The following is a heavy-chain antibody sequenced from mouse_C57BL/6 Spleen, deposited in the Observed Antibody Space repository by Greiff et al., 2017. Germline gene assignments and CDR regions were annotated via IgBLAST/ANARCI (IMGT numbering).Heavy chain of an antibody. CDR1: GYAFTNYL. CDR2: INPGSGGT. CDR3: ARGDPPWYFDV. J-gene: IGHJ1*03. V-gene: IGHV1-54*01. Sequence: VQGVESGAELVRPGTSVKVSCKASGYAFTNYLIEWVKQRPGQGLEWIGVINPGSGGTNYNEKFKGKATLTADNSSSTAYMQLSSLTSADSAVYFSARGDPPWYFDVWGTGTTVTVSS.